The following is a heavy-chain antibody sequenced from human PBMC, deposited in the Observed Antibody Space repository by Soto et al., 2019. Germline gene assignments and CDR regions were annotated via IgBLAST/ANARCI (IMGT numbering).Heavy chain of an antibody. CDR1: GYTFTSYG. J-gene: IGHJ4*02. V-gene: IGHV1-18*04. CDR3: ARPQEDSSSSPTLLFDY. Sequence: AASVKVSCKASGYTFTSYGISWVRQAPGQGLEWMGWISAYNGNTNYAQKLQGRVTMTTDTSTSTAYMELRSLRSDDTAVYYCARPQEDSSSSPTLLFDYWGQGTLVTVSS. CDR2: ISAYNGNT. D-gene: IGHD6-13*01.